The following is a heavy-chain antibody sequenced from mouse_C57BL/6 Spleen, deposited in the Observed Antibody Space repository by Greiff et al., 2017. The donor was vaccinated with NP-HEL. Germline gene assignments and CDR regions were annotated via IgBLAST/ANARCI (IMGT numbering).Heavy chain of an antibody. D-gene: IGHD4-1*01. CDR2: IRNKANGYTT. V-gene: IGHV7-3*01. Sequence: DVMLVESGGGLVQPGGSLSLSCAASGFTFTDYYMSWVRQPPGKALEWLGFIRNKANGYTTEYSASVKGRFTISRDNSQSILYLQMNALRAEDSATYYCARNWYYFDYWGQGTTLTVSS. CDR3: ARNWYYFDY. CDR1: GFTFTDYY. J-gene: IGHJ2*01.